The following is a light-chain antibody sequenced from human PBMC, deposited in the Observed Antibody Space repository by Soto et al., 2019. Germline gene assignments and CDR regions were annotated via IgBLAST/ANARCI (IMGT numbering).Light chain of an antibody. Sequence: DIQMTQSPSSLSASVGDRVTITCRASQSISSYLNWYQQKPGKAPKLLIYAASSFQSGVPSRFSGSGSGTDFTLTISSLQPEDFATYYCQQSYSTLGWTFGQGTKVEIK. CDR3: QQSYSTLGWT. CDR1: QSISSY. J-gene: IGKJ1*01. CDR2: AAS. V-gene: IGKV1-39*01.